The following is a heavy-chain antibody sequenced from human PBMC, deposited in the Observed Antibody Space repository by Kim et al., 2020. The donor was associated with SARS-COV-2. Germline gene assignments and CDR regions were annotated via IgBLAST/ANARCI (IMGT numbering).Heavy chain of an antibody. D-gene: IGHD5-12*01. CDR3: TTGNLRRWLQFEDY. V-gene: IGHV3-15*01. J-gene: IGHJ4*02. Sequence: GGSLRLSCAASGFTFSNAWMSWVRQAPGKGLEWVGRIKSKTDGGTTDYAAPVKGRFTISRDDSKNTLYLQMNSLKTEDTAVYYCTTGNLRRWLQFEDYWGQGTLVTVSS. CDR1: GFTFSNAW. CDR2: IKSKTDGGTT.